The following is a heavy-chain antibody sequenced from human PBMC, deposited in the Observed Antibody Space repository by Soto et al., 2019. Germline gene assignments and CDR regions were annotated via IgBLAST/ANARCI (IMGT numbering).Heavy chain of an antibody. J-gene: IGHJ3*02. CDR3: ARGNYDSSGYYYAFDI. Sequence: GGSLRLSCAASGFTFSSYWMHWVRQAPGKGLVWVSRINSDGSSTSYADSVKGRFTISRDNAKNTLYLQMNSLRAEDTAVYYCARGNYDSSGYYYAFDIRGQGTMVTVSS. V-gene: IGHV3-74*01. D-gene: IGHD3-22*01. CDR2: INSDGSST. CDR1: GFTFSSYW.